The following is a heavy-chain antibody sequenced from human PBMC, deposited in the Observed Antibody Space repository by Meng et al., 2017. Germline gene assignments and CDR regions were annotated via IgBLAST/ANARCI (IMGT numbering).Heavy chain of an antibody. D-gene: IGHD3-22*01. CDR1: GYTFTSYD. CDR3: ARKLYYYDSSGYYSQTGFDP. Sequence: ASVKVSCKASGYTFTSYDINWVRQATGQGLEWMGWMNPNSGITGYAQKFQGRVTITRNTSISTAYMELSSLRSEDTAVYYCARKLYYYDSSGYYSQTGFDPWGQGTLVTVSS. V-gene: IGHV1-8*03. CDR2: MNPNSGIT. J-gene: IGHJ5*02.